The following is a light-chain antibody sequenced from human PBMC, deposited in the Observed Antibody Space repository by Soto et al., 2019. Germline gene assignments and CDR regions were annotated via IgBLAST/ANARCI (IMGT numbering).Light chain of an antibody. CDR3: QQYNNWPAT. J-gene: IGKJ1*01. CDR1: QSVSNN. Sequence: EIVLTQSPGTLSLSPVERATLSCMASQSVSNNYLAWYQQKPGLAPTLLISDASTRATGIPARFSGSGSGTEFTLTISSLQSEDFAVYCCQQYNNWPATFGQGTKVDI. CDR2: DAS. V-gene: IGKV3-15*01.